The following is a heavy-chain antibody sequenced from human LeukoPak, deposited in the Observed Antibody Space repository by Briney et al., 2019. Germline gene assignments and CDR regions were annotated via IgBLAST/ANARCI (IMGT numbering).Heavy chain of an antibody. CDR1: GGSISSYY. Sequence: SETLSLTCTVSGGSISSYYWSWIRQPPGKGLEWIGYIYHSGSTYYNPSLKSRVTISVDRSKNQFSLKLSSVTAADTAVYYCARVGYGDYSFDYWGQGTLVTVSS. J-gene: IGHJ4*02. D-gene: IGHD4-17*01. CDR2: IYHSGST. V-gene: IGHV4-59*12. CDR3: ARVGYGDYSFDY.